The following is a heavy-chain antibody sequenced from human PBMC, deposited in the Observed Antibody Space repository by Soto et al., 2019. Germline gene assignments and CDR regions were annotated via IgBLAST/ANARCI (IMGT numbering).Heavy chain of an antibody. D-gene: IGHD2-2*01. CDR1: GYTFTGYY. CDR3: ARGPAALYCSSTSCPNYYYYYGMDV. V-gene: IGHV1-2*04. Sequence: GASVKVSCKTSGYTFTGYYMHWVRQAPGQGLEWMGWINPNSGGTNYAQKFQGWVTMTRDTSISTAYMELSRLRSDDTAVYYCARGPAALYCSSTSCPNYYYYYGMDVWGQGTTVTVSS. J-gene: IGHJ6*02. CDR2: INPNSGGT.